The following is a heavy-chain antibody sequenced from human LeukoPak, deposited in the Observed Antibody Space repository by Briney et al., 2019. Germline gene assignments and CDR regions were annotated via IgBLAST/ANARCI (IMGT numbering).Heavy chain of an antibody. CDR1: GFTFSSYG. Sequence: GGSLRLSCAASGFTFSSYGMHWVRQAPGKGLEWVAVIWYDGSNKYYADSVKGRFTISRDNSKNTLYLQMNSLRAEDTAVYYCARDLGLGNAYYYYYYGMDVWGQGTTVTVSS. J-gene: IGHJ6*02. CDR2: IWYDGSNK. D-gene: IGHD7-27*01. V-gene: IGHV3-33*01. CDR3: ARDLGLGNAYYYYYYGMDV.